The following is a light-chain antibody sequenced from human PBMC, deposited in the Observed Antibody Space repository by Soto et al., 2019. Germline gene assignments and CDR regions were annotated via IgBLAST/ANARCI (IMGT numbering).Light chain of an antibody. V-gene: IGKV1-27*01. CDR2: DAS. Sequence: DIQMTQYPSSLSASVGDRVTITCRASQGISNFLDWYQKKPGKVPKLLIYDASTLQSGVPSRFSGSGYGTDFTLTISSLKNEDVATYYCQKYNSDTRAFGQGTKVDIK. CDR3: QKYNSDTRA. CDR1: QGISNF. J-gene: IGKJ1*01.